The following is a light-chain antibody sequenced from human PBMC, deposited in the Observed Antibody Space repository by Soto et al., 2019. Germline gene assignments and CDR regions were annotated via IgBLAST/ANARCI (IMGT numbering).Light chain of an antibody. CDR3: QQYDNIPPYT. V-gene: IGKV1-33*01. CDR1: QDISNY. J-gene: IGKJ2*01. CDR2: DAS. Sequence: DLQMTQSPSSLSASVGDRVTITCQARQDISNYLNRYQQNPGKAPKLLIYDASNLETGVPSRFSGSGAGTDFTFTISSLQHEDIATYYCQQYDNIPPYTFGQGTKLEIK.